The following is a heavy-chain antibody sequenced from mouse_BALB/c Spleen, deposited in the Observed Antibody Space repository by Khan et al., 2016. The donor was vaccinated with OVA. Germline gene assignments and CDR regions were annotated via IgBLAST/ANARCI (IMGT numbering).Heavy chain of an antibody. V-gene: IGHV1-77*01. CDR2: ISPGSGDT. CDR1: GYTFTDYY. CDR3: ARRNYFGYTFAY. D-gene: IGHD1-2*01. J-gene: IGHJ3*01. Sequence: QVQLKESGAELARPGASVKLSCKASGYTFTDYYINWVKQMTGQGLEWIGEISPGSGDTYYNEKFKGTATLTADKSSSTAYMQLSSLTSEASAVYFCARRNYFGYTFAYWGQGTLVTVSA.